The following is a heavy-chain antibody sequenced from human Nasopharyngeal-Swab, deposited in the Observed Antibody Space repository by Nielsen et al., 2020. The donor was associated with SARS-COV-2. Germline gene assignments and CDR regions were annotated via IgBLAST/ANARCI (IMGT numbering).Heavy chain of an antibody. D-gene: IGHD6-13*01. CDR1: GFTFRKEN. V-gene: IGHV3-21*01. CDR2: ISGRTTYI. J-gene: IGHJ4*02. Sequence: LTCAASGFTFRKENKRGGSQAPGKGLEWVSSISGRTTYIYYADSMKGRFTISRDNAKNSLYLQMSSLRAEDTAIYYCARGGQQPLWGQGTLVTVSS. CDR3: ARGGQQPL.